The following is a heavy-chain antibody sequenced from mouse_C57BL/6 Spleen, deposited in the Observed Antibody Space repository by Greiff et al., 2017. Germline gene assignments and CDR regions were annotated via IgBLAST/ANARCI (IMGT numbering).Heavy chain of an antibody. D-gene: IGHD2-4*01. J-gene: IGHJ2*01. CDR1: GYTFTDYY. Sequence: EVQLQQSGPELVKPGASVKISCKASGYTFTDYYMNWVKQSHGKSLEWIGDINPNNGGTSYNQKFKGKATLTVDKSSSTAYMALRSLTSEDSAVYYCSRCDYGRAYYFDGWGQGTTLTVSS. V-gene: IGHV1-26*01. CDR3: SRCDYGRAYYFDG. CDR2: INPNNGGT.